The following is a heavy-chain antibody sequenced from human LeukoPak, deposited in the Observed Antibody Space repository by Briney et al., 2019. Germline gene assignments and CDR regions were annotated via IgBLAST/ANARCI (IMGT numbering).Heavy chain of an antibody. CDR2: IKQDGSEK. J-gene: IGHJ5*02. Sequence: GGSLRLSCAASGFTFSSYWMSWVRQAPGKGLEWVANIKQDGSEKYYVDSVKGRFTISRDNAKNSLYLQMNSLRAEDTAVYYCARDRDNSSSWYYWFDPWGQGTLVTVSS. D-gene: IGHD6-13*01. CDR3: ARDRDNSSSWYYWFDP. CDR1: GFTFSSYW. V-gene: IGHV3-7*01.